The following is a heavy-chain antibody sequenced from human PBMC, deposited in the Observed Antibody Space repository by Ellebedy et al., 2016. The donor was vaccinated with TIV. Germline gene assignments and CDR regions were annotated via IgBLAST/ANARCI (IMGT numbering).Heavy chain of an antibody. CDR1: GFTFSAYG. V-gene: IGHV3-30*04. CDR2: ISHDGLNE. Sequence: GESLKISCAASGFTFSAYGFHWVRQAPGRGLEWLGFISHDGLNEYYPDSREGRYTISRDNSKSTLYLQMNSLRVEDTAVYYCAREDECGGKGYSPCYSDAFDIWGQGTMVTVSS. J-gene: IGHJ3*02. D-gene: IGHD2-15*01. CDR3: AREDECGGKGYSPCYSDAFDI.